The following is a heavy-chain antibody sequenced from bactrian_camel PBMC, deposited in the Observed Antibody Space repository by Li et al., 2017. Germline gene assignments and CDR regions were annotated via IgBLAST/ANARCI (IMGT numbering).Heavy chain of an antibody. CDR3: AGAPPNGLIYQWAYEYHY. CDR1: GFTFDDYA. Sequence: QLVESGGGLVQPGGSLKLSCAASGFTFDDYAMGWIRQAPGKGLEWVSAINWSGDTTHYADSVKGQFTISRDNAKNTVYLQLNSLKSEDTALYYCAGAPPNGLIYQWAYEYHYWGQGTQVTVS. CDR2: INWSGDTT. D-gene: IGHD3*01. J-gene: IGHJ4*01. V-gene: IGHV3-1*01.